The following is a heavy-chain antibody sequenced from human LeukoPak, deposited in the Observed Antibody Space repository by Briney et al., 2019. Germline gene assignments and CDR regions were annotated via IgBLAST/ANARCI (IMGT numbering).Heavy chain of an antibody. Sequence: SVKVSCKASGGTFSSYAISWVRQAPGQGLEWMGRIIPIFGTANYAQKFQGRVTITADESTSTAYMELSSLRSEDTAVYYCARTIDYGDYLDWFDPWGQGTLVTVSS. CDR1: GGTFSSYA. CDR2: IIPIFGTA. D-gene: IGHD4-17*01. V-gene: IGHV1-69*13. J-gene: IGHJ5*02. CDR3: ARTIDYGDYLDWFDP.